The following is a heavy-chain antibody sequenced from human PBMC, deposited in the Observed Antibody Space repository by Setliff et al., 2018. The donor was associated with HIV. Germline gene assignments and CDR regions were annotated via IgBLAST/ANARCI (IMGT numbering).Heavy chain of an antibody. CDR1: GLTFSGYW. CDR3: ERGGGY. D-gene: IGHD2-15*01. CDR2: INPGGSEK. J-gene: IGHJ4*02. V-gene: IGHV3-7*04. Sequence: GGSLRLSCAVSGLTFSGYWMTWVRQAPGKGLEWVASINPGGSEKWYVDSVKGRFTVSGDNTKNSLYLQMNSLRAEDTAVYYCERGGGYWGQGTMVTVSS.